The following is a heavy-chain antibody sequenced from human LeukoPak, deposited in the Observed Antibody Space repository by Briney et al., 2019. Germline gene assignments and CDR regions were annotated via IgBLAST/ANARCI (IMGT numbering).Heavy chain of an antibody. CDR3: ARDRRIAAAGTYYYYYMDV. D-gene: IGHD6-13*01. V-gene: IGHV4-59*01. CDR1: GGSISSYY. J-gene: IGHJ6*03. CDR2: IYYSGST. Sequence: SETLSLTCTVSGGSISSYYWSWIRQPPGKGLEWIGYIYYSGSTNYNPSLKSRVTISVGTSKNQFSLKLSSVTAAGTAVYYCARDRRIAAAGTYYYYYMDVWGKGTTVTVPS.